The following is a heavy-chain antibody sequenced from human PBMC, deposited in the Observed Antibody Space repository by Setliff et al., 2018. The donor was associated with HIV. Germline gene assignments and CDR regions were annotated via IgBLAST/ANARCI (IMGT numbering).Heavy chain of an antibody. CDR2: IKQDGSEI. V-gene: IGHV3-7*03. D-gene: IGHD3-16*01. J-gene: IGHJ5*02. CDR1: GFTFSNYW. Sequence: GGSLRLSCAASGFTFSNYWMGWVRQAPGKGLEWVATIKQDGSEIYYMDSVKGRFTISRDNARTSLFLEMRSLRDEDTAVYLCANLWELGAWGQGTLVTVSS. CDR3: ANLWELGA.